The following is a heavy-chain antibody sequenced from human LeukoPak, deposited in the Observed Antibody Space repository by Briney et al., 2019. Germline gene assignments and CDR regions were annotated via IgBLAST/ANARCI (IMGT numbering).Heavy chain of an antibody. V-gene: IGHV3-21*01. CDR1: GFTFSSYG. D-gene: IGHD5-12*01. Sequence: GGSLRLSCAASGFTFSSYGMNWVRQAPGKGLEWVSFISSSSSYIYYADSVKGRFTISRDNAKNSLYLQMNSLRAEDTAVYYCARGRGSGYGFRFDPWGQGTLVTVSS. J-gene: IGHJ5*02. CDR3: ARGRGSGYGFRFDP. CDR2: ISSSSSYI.